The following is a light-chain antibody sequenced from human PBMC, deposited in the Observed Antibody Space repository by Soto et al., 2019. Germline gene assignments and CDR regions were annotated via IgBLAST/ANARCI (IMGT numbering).Light chain of an antibody. CDR1: SSNIGSNT. J-gene: IGLJ1*01. Sequence: QSVLTQPPSASGTPGQRVTISCPGSSSNIGSNTVNWYQQLPGTAPKLLIYSNNQRPPGVPDRFSGSKSGTSASLAISGLQSEDEADYYCAAWDDSLNGPFYVFGTGTKVTVL. CDR3: AAWDDSLNGPFYV. V-gene: IGLV1-44*01. CDR2: SNN.